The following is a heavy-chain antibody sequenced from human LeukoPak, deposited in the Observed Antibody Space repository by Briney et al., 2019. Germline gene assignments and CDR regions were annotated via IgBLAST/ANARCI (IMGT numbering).Heavy chain of an antibody. CDR2: INHSGST. J-gene: IGHJ4*02. D-gene: IGHD2-2*01. Sequence: PSETLSLTCAVYGGSFSGYYWCWIRQPPGKGLEWIGEINHSGSTNYNPSLKSRVTTSVDTSKNQFSLKLSSVTAADTAVYYCARGKSRLSSSTSCHFDYWGQGTLVTVSS. V-gene: IGHV4-34*01. CDR3: ARGKSRLSSSTSCHFDY. CDR1: GGSFSGYY.